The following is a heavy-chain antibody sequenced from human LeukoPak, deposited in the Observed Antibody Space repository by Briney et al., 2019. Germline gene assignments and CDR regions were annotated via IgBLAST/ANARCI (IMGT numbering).Heavy chain of an antibody. D-gene: IGHD3-22*01. J-gene: IGHJ4*02. V-gene: IGHV3-23*01. CDR2: IKDDGSTT. CDR3: VKRDYPDNNYFPLFDH. Sequence: PGGSLRLSCAASGFAFNTYAMAWVRQAPGKGLEWVSGIKDDGSTTYYADSVKGRFTISRGNSKSMLYLQMNILRADDTAVFYCVKRDYPDNNYFPLFDHWGPGTLVTVSS. CDR1: GFAFNTYA.